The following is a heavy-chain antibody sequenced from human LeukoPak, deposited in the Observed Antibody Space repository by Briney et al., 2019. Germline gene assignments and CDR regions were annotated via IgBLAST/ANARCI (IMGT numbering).Heavy chain of an antibody. V-gene: IGHV4-34*01. CDR2: INHSGST. D-gene: IGHD2-15*01. Sequence: KPSETLSLTCAVYGGSFSGYYWSWIRQPPGKGLEWIGEINHSGSTNYNPSLKSRVTISVDTSKNQFSLKLSSVTAADTAVYYCARGQDLVVVVAATLFDYWGQGTLVTVSS. CDR3: ARGQDLVVVVAATLFDY. J-gene: IGHJ4*02. CDR1: GGSFSGYY.